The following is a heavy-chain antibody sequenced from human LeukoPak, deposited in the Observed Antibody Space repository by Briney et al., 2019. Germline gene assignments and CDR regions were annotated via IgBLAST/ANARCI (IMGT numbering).Heavy chain of an antibody. CDR3: ARGGQWLAPDY. CDR1: GGSISSYY. J-gene: IGHJ4*02. V-gene: IGHV4-59*01. D-gene: IGHD6-19*01. Sequence: KPSETLSLTCTVFGGSISSYYWNWIRQPPGKGLEWIGYIYYSGSTNYNPSLKSRVTISVDTSKNQFSLKLSSVTAADTAVYYCARGGQWLAPDYWGQGTLVTVSS. CDR2: IYYSGST.